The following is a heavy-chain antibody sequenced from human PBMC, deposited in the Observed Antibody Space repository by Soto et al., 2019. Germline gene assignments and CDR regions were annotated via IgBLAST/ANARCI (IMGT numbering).Heavy chain of an antibody. V-gene: IGHV4-34*01. D-gene: IGHD1-26*01. CDR3: ARHHVRGRTIAGAAEF. CDR2: FNHSGDT. CDR1: GGSLSGYY. Sequence: XTLSLTCAVYGGSLSGYYWSWIRQPPGKALELIGEFNHSGDTNYNPSLKSRVTISVDTSKNQLFLNLSSVTAAETAMYYCARHHVRGRTIAGAAEFWGQGTLVTVSS. J-gene: IGHJ4*02.